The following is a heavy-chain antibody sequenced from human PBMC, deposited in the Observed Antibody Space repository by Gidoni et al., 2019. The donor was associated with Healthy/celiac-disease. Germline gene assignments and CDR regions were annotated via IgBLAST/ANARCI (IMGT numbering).Heavy chain of an antibody. Sequence: QVQLVQSGAEVTKPGASVKVSCKASGYTFTGYYMHWVRQAPGQGLEWMGWINPNSGGTNYAKKFQGWVTMTRETSISTAYMELSRLRSDDTAVYYCARDLGTGTLDYWGQGTLVTVSS. V-gene: IGHV1-2*04. CDR1: GYTFTGYY. D-gene: IGHD1-1*01. CDR3: ARDLGTGTLDY. J-gene: IGHJ4*02. CDR2: INPNSGGT.